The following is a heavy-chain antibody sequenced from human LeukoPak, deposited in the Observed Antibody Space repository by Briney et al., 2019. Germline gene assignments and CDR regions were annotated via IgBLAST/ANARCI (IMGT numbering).Heavy chain of an antibody. J-gene: IGHJ1*01. Sequence: SETLSLTCAVYGGSFSGYYWSWIRQPPGKGLEWIGEINHSGSTNYNPSLKSRVTISVDTSENQFSLKLSSVTAADTAVYYCARGLGRSSGWYTYFQHWGQGTLVTVSS. V-gene: IGHV4-34*01. CDR2: INHSGST. CDR1: GGSFSGYY. CDR3: ARGLGRSSGWYTYFQH. D-gene: IGHD6-19*01.